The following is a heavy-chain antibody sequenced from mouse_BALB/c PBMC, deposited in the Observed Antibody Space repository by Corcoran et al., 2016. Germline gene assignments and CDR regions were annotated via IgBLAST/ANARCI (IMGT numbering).Heavy chain of an antibody. J-gene: IGHJ1*01. CDR2: IYPGTGRT. D-gene: IGHD2-3*01. V-gene: IGHV1-76*01. CDR1: GYIFTGYW. Sequence: QVQLQQSGAELVRPGASVKLSCKTSGYIFTGYWIHWVKQRSGQGLEWIARIYPGTGRTYYNEKFKGKATLTADKSSSTAYRQLSSLKSEDSAVYFCARWLLRGWYFDVWGAGTTVTVSS. CDR3: ARWLLRGWYFDV.